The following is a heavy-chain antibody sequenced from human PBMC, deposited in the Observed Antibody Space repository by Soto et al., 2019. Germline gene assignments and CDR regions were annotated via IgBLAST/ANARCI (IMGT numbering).Heavy chain of an antibody. Sequence: EVQLLESGGGLVQPGGSLRLSCAASGFTFNNYAMTWVRQAPGKGLEWVSAISGGGDTTYYADSVKGRFTVSRDGSKNTLYLQMSSLRAEDTALCYCAKGRGGSGSLTPRVDFWGQGTLVTVSS. CDR1: GFTFNNYA. J-gene: IGHJ4*02. CDR2: ISGGGDTT. V-gene: IGHV3-23*01. D-gene: IGHD3-10*01. CDR3: AKGRGGSGSLTPRVDF.